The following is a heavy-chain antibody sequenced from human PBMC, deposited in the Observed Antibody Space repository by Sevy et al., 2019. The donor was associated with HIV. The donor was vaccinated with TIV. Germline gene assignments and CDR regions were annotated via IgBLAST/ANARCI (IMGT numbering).Heavy chain of an antibody. CDR1: GFTFSRYV. D-gene: IGHD3-10*01. CDR3: ARDRDYYGSGTFDA. V-gene: IGHV3-13*01. Sequence: GGSLRLSCAASGFTFSRYVMHWVRQATGKGLEWVSSIGTAGDTYYPGSVKGRFTISRDNAKNSLYLQMNSLRPEDTAMYFCARDRDYYGSGTFDAWGQGTTVTVSS. CDR2: IGTAGDT. J-gene: IGHJ6*02.